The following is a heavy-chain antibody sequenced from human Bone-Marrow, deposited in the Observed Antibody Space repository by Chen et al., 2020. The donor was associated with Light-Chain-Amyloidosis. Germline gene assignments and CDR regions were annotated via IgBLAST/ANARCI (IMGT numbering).Heavy chain of an antibody. CDR2: IYPDDSDA. Sequence: EAQLEQSGPEVKKPGESLKISCKGSGYTFPNYWIGWVRQMPGKGLEWMGVIYPDDSDARYCPSFEGQVTISADKSITTAYLQWRSLKASDTAMYYCARRRDGYNFDYWGQGTLVTVSS. CDR3: ARRRDGYNFDY. V-gene: IGHV5-51*01. CDR1: GYTFPNYW. J-gene: IGHJ4*02. D-gene: IGHD5-12*01.